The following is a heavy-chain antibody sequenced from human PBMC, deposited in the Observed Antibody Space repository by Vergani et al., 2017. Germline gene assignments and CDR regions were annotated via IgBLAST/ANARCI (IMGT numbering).Heavy chain of an antibody. Sequence: VQLVQSGAEVKKPGESLKLSCKASGYPFTSYAMHWVRQAPGKGLEWVAVISYDGSNKYHADSVKGRCTIARDNAKDTLYLQMNSLRAEDTAGYYCARLECGAPDLPTCYMDVWGKGSTVTVSS. J-gene: IGHJ6*03. CDR2: ISYDGSNK. V-gene: IGHV3-30-3*01. CDR1: GYPFTSYA. D-gene: IGHD3-3*01. CDR3: ARLECGAPDLPTCYMDV.